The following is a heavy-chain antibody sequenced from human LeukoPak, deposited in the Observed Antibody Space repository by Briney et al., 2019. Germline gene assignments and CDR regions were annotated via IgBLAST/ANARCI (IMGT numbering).Heavy chain of an antibody. V-gene: IGHV3-53*01. Sequence: QAGGSLRLSCAASGFTVSSNYMSWVRQAPGKGLEWVSVIYSGGSTYYADSVKGRFTISRDNSKNTLYLQMNSLRAEDTAVYYCAREDYYDSSGYRSHCDYWGQGTLVTVSS. CDR2: IYSGGST. CDR3: AREDYYDSSGYRSHCDY. CDR1: GFTVSSNY. J-gene: IGHJ4*02. D-gene: IGHD3-22*01.